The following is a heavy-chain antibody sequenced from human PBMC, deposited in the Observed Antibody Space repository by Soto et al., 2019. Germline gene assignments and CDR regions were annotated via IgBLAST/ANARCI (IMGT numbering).Heavy chain of an antibody. CDR2: IKSKFNGGTT. D-gene: IGHD2-2*01. Sequence: SLRLSCAASGFTFNNAWMSWVRQAPGKGLEWVGRIKSKFNGGTTDYAAPVKGRFTISRDDSKNTLYLQMNSLKAEDTGVYYCTTGDHLSRSWGQGTLVTVSS. CDR3: TTGDHLSRS. CDR1: GFTFNNAW. V-gene: IGHV3-15*01. J-gene: IGHJ5*01.